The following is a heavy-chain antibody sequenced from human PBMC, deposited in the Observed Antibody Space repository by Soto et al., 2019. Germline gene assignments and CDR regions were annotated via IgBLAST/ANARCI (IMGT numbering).Heavy chain of an antibody. CDR2: IYAGDSDT. CDR1: GYSFTSYW. CDR3: AILPEFPVYGDYVDWFDP. D-gene: IGHD4-17*01. V-gene: IGHV5-51*01. J-gene: IGHJ5*02. Sequence: PGQSLKISCKGSGYSFTSYWISWVRQMPGKGLEWMGIIYAGDSDTRYSPSFQGQVTISADKSISTAYLQWSSLKASDTAMYYCAILPEFPVYGDYVDWFDPWGQGTLVTVSS.